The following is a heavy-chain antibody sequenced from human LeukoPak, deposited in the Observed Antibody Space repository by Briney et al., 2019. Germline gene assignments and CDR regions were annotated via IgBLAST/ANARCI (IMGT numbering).Heavy chain of an antibody. CDR3: AYWGDYADYNLPPFDD. J-gene: IGHJ4*02. D-gene: IGHD4-17*01. CDR2: ISGSGGST. Sequence: PGGSLRLSCAASGFTFSSYAMSWVRQAPGKGLEWVSAISGSGGSTYYADSVKGRFTISRDNSKNTLYLQMNSLRAEDTAVYYCAYWGDYADYNLPPFDDWGQGTLVTVSS. CDR1: GFTFSSYA. V-gene: IGHV3-23*01.